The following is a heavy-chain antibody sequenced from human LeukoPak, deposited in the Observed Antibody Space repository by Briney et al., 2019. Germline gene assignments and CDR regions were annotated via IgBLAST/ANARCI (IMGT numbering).Heavy chain of an antibody. CDR2: IYPDSGGT. D-gene: IGHD3-10*01. CDR3: ARGRSDYYLDS. CDR1: GYTFTDYY. J-gene: IGHJ4*02. Sequence: GASLKVSCTASGYTFTDYYMHWVRQAPGHGLGWMGWIYPDSGGTNYAQKFQGRVTMTRDTSISTAYMGLSRLTSDDTAVYYCARGRSDYYLDSWGQGTLVTVSS. V-gene: IGHV1-2*02.